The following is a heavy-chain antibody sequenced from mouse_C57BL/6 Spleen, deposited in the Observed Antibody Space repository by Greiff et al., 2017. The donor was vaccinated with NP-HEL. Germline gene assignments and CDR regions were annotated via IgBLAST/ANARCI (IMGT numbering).Heavy chain of an antibody. Sequence: VQLQQSGAELVKPGASVKMSCKASGYTFTSYWITWVKQRPGQGLEWIGDIYPGSGSTNYNEKFKSKATLTVDTSSSTAYMQLSSLTSEDSAVYYCGGSGYGYWYFDVWGTGTTVTVSS. CDR2: IYPGSGST. D-gene: IGHD1-1*01. CDR1: GYTFTSYW. CDR3: GGSGYGYWYFDV. J-gene: IGHJ1*03. V-gene: IGHV1-55*01.